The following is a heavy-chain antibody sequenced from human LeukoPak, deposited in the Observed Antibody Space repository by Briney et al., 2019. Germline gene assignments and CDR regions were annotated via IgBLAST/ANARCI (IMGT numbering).Heavy chain of an antibody. V-gene: IGHV3-48*01. CDR3: ARGYGDYVDWFDP. CDR1: GFTFSSYS. D-gene: IGHD4-17*01. Sequence: GGSLRLSCAASGFTFSSYSMNWVRQAPAKGLEWVSYISSSSSTIYYADSVKGRFTISRDNAKNSLYLQMNSLRAEDTAVYYCARGYGDYVDWFDPWGQGTLVTVSS. J-gene: IGHJ5*02. CDR2: ISSSSSTI.